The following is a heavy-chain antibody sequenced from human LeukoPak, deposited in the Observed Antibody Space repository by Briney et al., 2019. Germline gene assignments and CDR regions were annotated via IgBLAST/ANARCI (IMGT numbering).Heavy chain of an antibody. V-gene: IGHV1-8*03. Sequence: ASVKVSCKASGGTFSSYDINWVRQATGQGLEWMGWMNPNSGNTGYAQKFQGRVTITRNTSISTAYMELSSLRSEDTAVYYCASLYSSSSGDWFDPWGQGTLVTVSS. J-gene: IGHJ5*02. CDR3: ASLYSSSSGDWFDP. CDR1: GGTFSSYD. CDR2: MNPNSGNT. D-gene: IGHD6-6*01.